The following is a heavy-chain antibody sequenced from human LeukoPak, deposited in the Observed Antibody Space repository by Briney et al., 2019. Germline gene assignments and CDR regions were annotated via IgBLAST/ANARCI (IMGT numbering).Heavy chain of an antibody. J-gene: IGHJ6*02. Sequence: GASVKVSCKASGYTFTSYGISWVRQAPGQGLEWMGWISAYNDNTNYAQELQGRVTMTTDTSTSTAYMELRSLRSDDTAVYYCAKGYDILTRYYYYGMDVWGQGTTVTVSS. D-gene: IGHD3-9*01. CDR2: ISAYNDNT. CDR1: GYTFTSYG. CDR3: AKGYDILTRYYYYGMDV. V-gene: IGHV1-18*01.